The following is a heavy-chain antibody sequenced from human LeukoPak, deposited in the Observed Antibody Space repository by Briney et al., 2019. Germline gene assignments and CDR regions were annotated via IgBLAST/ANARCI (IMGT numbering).Heavy chain of an antibody. CDR3: ARGGKGNADGYNQALDY. D-gene: IGHD5-24*01. CDR1: GYTFTNYY. Sequence: ASVKVSCEASGYTFTNYYIHWVRQAPGQGLEWMGIINPSGGSTTYAQKFQGRVTMTRDTSTSTVYMGLSSLRSDDTAVYYCARGGKGNADGYNQALDYWGQGTLVTVSS. CDR2: INPSGGST. J-gene: IGHJ4*02. V-gene: IGHV1-46*01.